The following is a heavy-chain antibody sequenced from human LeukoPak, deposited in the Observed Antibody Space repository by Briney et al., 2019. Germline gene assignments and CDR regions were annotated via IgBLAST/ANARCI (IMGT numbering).Heavy chain of an antibody. CDR3: ARGLLYCSGGNCYSRFDP. V-gene: IGHV3-48*02. J-gene: IGHJ5*02. Sequence: EGSLRLSCAASGFTFSSYTMNWLCQAPGKGLEWVSYISSSGTTIYYADSVKGRFTISRDNAMNSLYLQMNSLRDEDTAVYYCARGLLYCSGGNCYSRFDPWGQGTLVTVSS. D-gene: IGHD2-15*01. CDR1: GFTFSSYT. CDR2: ISSSGTTI.